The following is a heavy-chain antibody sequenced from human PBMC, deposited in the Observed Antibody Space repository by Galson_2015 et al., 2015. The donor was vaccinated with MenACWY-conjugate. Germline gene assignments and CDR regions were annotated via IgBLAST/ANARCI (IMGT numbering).Heavy chain of an antibody. J-gene: IGHJ5*01. CDR3: ARDNNW. Sequence: SLRLSCAASGFTFNNYWMHWVRQPPGKGLEWISYIKADGSFSNYADSAKGRFTISTDNAKNMVYLQMGGLGDEDTAVYFCARDNNW. CDR1: GFTFNNYW. V-gene: IGHV3-74*01. CDR2: IKADGSFS.